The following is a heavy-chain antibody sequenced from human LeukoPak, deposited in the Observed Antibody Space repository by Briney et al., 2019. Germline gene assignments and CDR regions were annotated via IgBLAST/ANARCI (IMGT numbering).Heavy chain of an antibody. V-gene: IGHV3-9*01. J-gene: IGHJ3*02. Sequence: PGGSLRLSCAASGFSFDDYAMYWVRQAPGKGLEWVSGITWNTGQIEYADSVRGRFTISRDNSKSTLSLQMSSLRAEDTGVYYCAREGYTSDYAGAFDIWGQGSVVTVSS. CDR1: GFSFDDYA. CDR2: ITWNTGQI. CDR3: AREGYTSDYAGAFDI. D-gene: IGHD2-2*01.